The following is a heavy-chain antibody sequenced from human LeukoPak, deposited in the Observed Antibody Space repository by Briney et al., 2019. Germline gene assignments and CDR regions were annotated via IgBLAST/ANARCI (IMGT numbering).Heavy chain of an antibody. CDR3: ARGKAAARPFDY. V-gene: IGHV3-11*01. CDR1: GFTFSDYY. CDR2: ITGSDNTI. J-gene: IGHJ4*02. Sequence: PGGSLRLSCAASGFTFSDYYMNWTRQAPGKGLEWISYITGSDNTIYYADSVNGRFTVSRDNAKKTLYLQMSSLRAEDTAVYYCARGKAAARPFDYWGQGALVTVSS. D-gene: IGHD6-13*01.